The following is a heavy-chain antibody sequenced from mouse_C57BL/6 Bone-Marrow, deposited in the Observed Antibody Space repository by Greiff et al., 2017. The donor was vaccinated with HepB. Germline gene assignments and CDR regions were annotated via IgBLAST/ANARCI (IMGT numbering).Heavy chain of an antibody. J-gene: IGHJ4*01. CDR1: GYTFTSYW. V-gene: IGHV1-64*01. Sequence: QVQLQQPGAELVKPGASVKLSCKASGYTFTSYWMHWVKQRPGQGLEWIGMIHPNSGSTNYNEKFKSKATLTVDKSSSTAYMQLSSLTSEDSAVYYCARSRVWYHAMDYRGQGTSVTVSS. CDR3: ARSRVWYHAMDY. D-gene: IGHD2-10*02. CDR2: IHPNSGST.